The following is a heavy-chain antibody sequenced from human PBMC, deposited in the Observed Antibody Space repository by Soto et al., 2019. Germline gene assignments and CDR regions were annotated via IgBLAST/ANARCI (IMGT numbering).Heavy chain of an antibody. CDR1: GFTVSSNY. CDR2: IYSGGST. CDR3: ARDNDVSSSADYYYYYMDC. V-gene: IGHV3-66*01. D-gene: IGHD6-6*01. Sequence: PGGSLRLSCAASGFTVSSNYMSWVRQAPGKGLEWVSVIYSGGSTYYADSVKGRFTISRDNSKNTLYLQMNSLRAEDTAVYYCARDNDVSSSADYYYYYMDCWGKGTTVTVSS. J-gene: IGHJ6*03.